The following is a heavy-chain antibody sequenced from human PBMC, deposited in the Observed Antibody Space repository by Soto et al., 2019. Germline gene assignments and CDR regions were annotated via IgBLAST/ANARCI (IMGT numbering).Heavy chain of an antibody. CDR3: ARYYDSRGSYPGALDI. V-gene: IGHV4-39*01. J-gene: IGHJ3*02. Sequence: QLQLQESGPGLVKPSETLSLTCTVSGGSVSSSPTYWGWIRQPPGKGLEWIGNFYYSGNTYYNPSLTSRVTISVDTSKNQFSLKLSSVTAADTAVYYCARYYDSRGSYPGALDIWGQGTMVTVSS. CDR2: FYYSGNT. D-gene: IGHD3-22*01. CDR1: GGSVSSSPTY.